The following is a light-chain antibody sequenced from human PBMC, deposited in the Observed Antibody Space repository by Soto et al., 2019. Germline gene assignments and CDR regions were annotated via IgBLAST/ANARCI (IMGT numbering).Light chain of an antibody. V-gene: IGLV1-40*01. CDR1: SSNIGAGYD. CDR3: QYYDSSLSGPM. J-gene: IGLJ3*02. CDR2: GNN. Sequence: QAVVTQPPSVSGAPGQRVTISCTGSSSNIGAGYDVHWYQHLPGTAPKLLIYGNNNRPSGVPDRFSGSKSGTSASLAITGLQAEDEADYYCQYYDSSLSGPMFGGGTKLTVL.